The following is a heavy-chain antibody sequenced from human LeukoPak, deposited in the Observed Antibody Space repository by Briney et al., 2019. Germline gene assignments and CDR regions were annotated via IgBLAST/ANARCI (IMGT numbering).Heavy chain of an antibody. CDR3: AKVTKSYCSGGSCNLDY. Sequence: GGSLRLSCAASGFTFNNYGMSWVRQAPGKGLEWVSTISGSGGSTYYADSVKGRFTISRDNSKNTLYLQMNSLRAEDTAVYYCAKVTKSYCSGGSCNLDYWGQGTLVTVSS. D-gene: IGHD2-15*01. CDR1: GFTFNNYG. V-gene: IGHV3-23*01. CDR2: ISGSGGST. J-gene: IGHJ4*02.